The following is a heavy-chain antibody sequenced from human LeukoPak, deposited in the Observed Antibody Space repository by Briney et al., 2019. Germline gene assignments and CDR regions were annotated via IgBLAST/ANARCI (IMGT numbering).Heavy chain of an antibody. Sequence: GGSLRLSCAASGFTFSSYWMSWVRQAPRKGLEWVAHIKQDGSEKYYVDSVKGRFTISRDNAKNSLYLQMNSLRAEDTAVYYCARGPGYCTNGVCYSGYYFDYWGQGTLVTVSS. CDR1: GFTFSSYW. V-gene: IGHV3-7*04. J-gene: IGHJ4*02. CDR3: ARGPGYCTNGVCYSGYYFDY. CDR2: IKQDGSEK. D-gene: IGHD2-8*01.